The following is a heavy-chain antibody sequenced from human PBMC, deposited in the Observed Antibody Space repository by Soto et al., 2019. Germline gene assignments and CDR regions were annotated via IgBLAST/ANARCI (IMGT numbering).Heavy chain of an antibody. Sequence: QVQLVQSGAEVKKPGSSVKVSCKASGGTFSSYTISWVRQAPGQGLEWMGRIIPILGIANYAQKFKGRVTITADKSTSTAYMELSSLRSEDTAVYYCTALRSDSSGYYTDYWGQGTLVTVSS. CDR2: IIPILGIA. CDR3: TALRSDSSGYYTDY. CDR1: GGTFSSYT. D-gene: IGHD3-22*01. V-gene: IGHV1-69*02. J-gene: IGHJ4*02.